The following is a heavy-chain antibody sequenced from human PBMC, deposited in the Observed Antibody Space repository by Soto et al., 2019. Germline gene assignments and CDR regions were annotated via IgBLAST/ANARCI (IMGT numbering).Heavy chain of an antibody. CDR1: GYTFINYG. Sequence: VQSGAEVKESGASVKVSCKASGYTFINYGVAWVRRAPGQGPEWMGWISGSNGDTKYAQNLQNRVSLTTDTSTNTAYMELRSLRPDDKAMYFCGRGGLAVSGTDDYWGQGTLVTVSS. CDR3: GRGGLAVSGTDDY. V-gene: IGHV1-18*01. D-gene: IGHD6-19*01. J-gene: IGHJ4*02. CDR2: ISGSNGDT.